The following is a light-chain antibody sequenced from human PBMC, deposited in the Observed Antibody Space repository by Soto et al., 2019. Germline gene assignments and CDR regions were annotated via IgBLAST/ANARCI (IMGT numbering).Light chain of an antibody. V-gene: IGKV1-5*01. J-gene: IGKJ1*01. Sequence: DIQMTQSPSTLSASVGDRVTISCRASQTISSWLAWYQQKPGKAPNLLIYDASTLERGVPSRFSGTGSGTEFTLTITSLQPEDFATYYCQQYDMFGPGTKVDIK. CDR2: DAS. CDR3: QQYDM. CDR1: QTISSW.